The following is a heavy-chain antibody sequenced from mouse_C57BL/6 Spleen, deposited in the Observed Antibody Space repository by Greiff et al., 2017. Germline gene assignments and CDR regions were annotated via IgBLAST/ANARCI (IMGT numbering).Heavy chain of an antibody. D-gene: IGHD1-1*01. CDR3: ARLGNYYGSSYVDYAMDY. Sequence: VQLQQPGAELVKPGASVKLSCKASGYTFTSYWMQWVKQRPGQGLEWIGEIDPSDSYTNYNQKFKGKATLTVDTSSSTAYMQLSSLTSEDSAVYYCARLGNYYGSSYVDYAMDYWGQGTSVTVSS. J-gene: IGHJ4*01. CDR2: IDPSDSYT. CDR1: GYTFTSYW. V-gene: IGHV1-50*01.